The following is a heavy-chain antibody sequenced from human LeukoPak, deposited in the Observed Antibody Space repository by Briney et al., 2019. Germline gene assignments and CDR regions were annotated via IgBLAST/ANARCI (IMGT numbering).Heavy chain of an antibody. J-gene: IGHJ2*01. D-gene: IGHD1-26*01. CDR3: ARDIRSSWGLLWYFDL. CDR1: GFTFDDYA. CDR2: ISSSSSYI. Sequence: PGRSLRLSCAASGFTFDDYAMHWVRQVPGKGLEWVSSISSSSSYIYYADSVKGRFTISRDNAKNSLYLQMNSLRAEDTAVYYCARDIRSSWGLLWYFDLWGRGTLVTVSS. V-gene: IGHV3-21*01.